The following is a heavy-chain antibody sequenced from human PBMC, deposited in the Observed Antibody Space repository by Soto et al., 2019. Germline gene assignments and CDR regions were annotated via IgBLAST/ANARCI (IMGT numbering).Heavy chain of an antibody. CDR1: GGSISSYY. CDR2: IYNGGST. CDR3: ARQHDRLGGYDNYYYYYMDV. J-gene: IGHJ6*03. V-gene: IGHV4-59*01. Sequence: SETLSLTCTVSGGSISSYYWSWIRQPPGKGLEWIGYIYNGGSTNYNPSLKSRVTISVDTSKNQFSLRLSSVTAVDTAVYYCARQHDRLGGYDNYYYYYMDVWGKGTTVTVSS. D-gene: IGHD3-9*01.